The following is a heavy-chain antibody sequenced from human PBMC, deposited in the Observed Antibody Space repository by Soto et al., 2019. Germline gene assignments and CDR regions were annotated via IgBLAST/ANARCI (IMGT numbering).Heavy chain of an antibody. J-gene: IGHJ6*02. CDR1: GFTFSSYA. CDR2: ISYDGSNK. Sequence: LRLSCAASGFTFSSYAMHWVRQAPGKGLEWVAVISYDGSNKYYADSVKGRFTISRDNSKNTLYLQMNSLRAEDTAVYYCARGGSGCGGDCYPFLGYYYYGMDVWGQGTTVTVS. CDR3: ARGGSGCGGDCYPFLGYYYYGMDV. V-gene: IGHV3-30-3*01. D-gene: IGHD2-21*02.